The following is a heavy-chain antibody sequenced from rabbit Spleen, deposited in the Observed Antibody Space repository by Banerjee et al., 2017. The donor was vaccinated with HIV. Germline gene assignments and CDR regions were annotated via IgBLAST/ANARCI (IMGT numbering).Heavy chain of an antibody. CDR2: IYTGNTRN. Sequence: QEQLEESGGGLVQPGGSLTLTCTASGFALSSCYYMCWVRQAPGKGLEWIGCIYTGNTRNYYAACAKDRFSISKTSSSTVTLQMTSRPAADATAYYFARDAASYDYNNVYFNLWGPGTLVTVS. D-gene: IGHD5-1*01. CDR3: ARDAASYDYNNVYFNL. V-gene: IGHV1S45*01. J-gene: IGHJ4*01. CDR1: GFALSSCYY.